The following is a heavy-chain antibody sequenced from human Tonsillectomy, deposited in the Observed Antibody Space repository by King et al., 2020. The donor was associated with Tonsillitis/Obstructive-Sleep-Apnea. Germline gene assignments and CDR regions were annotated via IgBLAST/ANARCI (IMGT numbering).Heavy chain of an antibody. CDR2: ISSSGSTI. D-gene: IGHD5-18*01. CDR1: EFTFSSYE. Sequence: VQLVESGGGLVQPGGSLRLSCAASEFTFSSYEMNWVRQAPGKGLEWVSYISSSGSTIYYADSVKGRFTISRDNAKNSLYLQMNSLRAEDTAVYYCARDLGVQLWADDYWGQGTLVTVSS. V-gene: IGHV3-48*03. CDR3: ARDLGVQLWADDY. J-gene: IGHJ4*02.